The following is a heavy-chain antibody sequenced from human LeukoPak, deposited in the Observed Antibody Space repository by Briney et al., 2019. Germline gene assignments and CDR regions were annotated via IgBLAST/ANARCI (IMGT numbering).Heavy chain of an antibody. CDR2: INHSGST. Sequence: SETLSLTCAVYGGSFSGYYWSWIRQPPGKGLEWIGEINHSGSTNYNPSLKSRVTISVDTSKNQFSLKLSSVTAADTAVYYCAGGPTAYGDYSGWFDPWGQGTLVTVSS. V-gene: IGHV4-34*01. D-gene: IGHD4-17*01. CDR1: GGSFSGYY. CDR3: AGGPTAYGDYSGWFDP. J-gene: IGHJ5*02.